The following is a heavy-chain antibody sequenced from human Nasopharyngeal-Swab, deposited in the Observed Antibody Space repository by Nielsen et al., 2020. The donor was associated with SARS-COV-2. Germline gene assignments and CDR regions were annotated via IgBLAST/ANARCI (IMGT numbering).Heavy chain of an antibody. D-gene: IGHD3-10*01. CDR3: ASTYGSGSLDAFDI. V-gene: IGHV3-21*01. Sequence: VRQAPGKGLEWVSSISSSSSYIYYADSVKGRFTISRDNSKNTLYLQMNSLRAEDTAVYYCASTYGSGSLDAFDIWGQGTMVTVSS. CDR2: ISSSSSYI. J-gene: IGHJ3*02.